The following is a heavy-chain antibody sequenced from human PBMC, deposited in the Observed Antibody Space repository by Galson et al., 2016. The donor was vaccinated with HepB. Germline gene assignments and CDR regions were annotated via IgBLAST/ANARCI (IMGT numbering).Heavy chain of an antibody. V-gene: IGHV4-30-4*01. Sequence: TLSLTCTVSGGSISSGDYYWSWIRRPPGKGLEWIGYIYYSGSTYYNPSLKSRVTISVDTSKNQFSLKLSSVTAADTAVYYCARGDDILTGTYYFDYWGQGTLVTVSS. J-gene: IGHJ4*02. CDR2: IYYSGST. CDR3: ARGDDILTGTYYFDY. CDR1: GGSISSGDYY. D-gene: IGHD3-9*01.